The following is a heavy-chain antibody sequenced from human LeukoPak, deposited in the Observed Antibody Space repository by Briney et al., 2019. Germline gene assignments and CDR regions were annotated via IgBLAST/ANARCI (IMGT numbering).Heavy chain of an antibody. J-gene: IGHJ4*02. CDR1: GFTFSSYG. CDR2: IRYDGSNK. D-gene: IGHD2-2*01. CDR3: AKEVKGYCSSTSCPFDY. V-gene: IGHV3-30*02. Sequence: GGSLRLSCAASGFTFSSYGMHWVRQAPGKGLEWVAFIRYDGSNKYYADSVKGRFTISRDNSKNTLYLQMNSLRAEDTAVYYCAKEVKGYCSSTSCPFDYWGQGTLVTVSS.